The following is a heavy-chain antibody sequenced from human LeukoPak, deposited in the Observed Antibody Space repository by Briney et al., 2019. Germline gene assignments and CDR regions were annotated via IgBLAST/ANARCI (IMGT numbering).Heavy chain of an antibody. CDR1: EFTFSSYW. D-gene: IGHD3-16*01. CDR3: ARLHSSITGDVFDV. V-gene: IGHV3-7*01. Sequence: GGSLRLSCAASEFTFSSYWMSWVRQAPGKGLEWVANIKQDGSERYYVDSVKGRFTISRDNAKNSLYLQMNSLRAEDTAMYYCARLHSSITGDVFDVWGRGTMVTVSS. CDR2: IKQDGSER. J-gene: IGHJ3*01.